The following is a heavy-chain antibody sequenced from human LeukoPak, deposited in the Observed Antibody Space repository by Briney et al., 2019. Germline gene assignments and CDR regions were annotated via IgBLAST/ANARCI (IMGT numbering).Heavy chain of an antibody. D-gene: IGHD6-13*01. CDR3: ARGVLREQQLGLDY. J-gene: IGHJ4*02. CDR1: RYNFTSYG. Sequence: GASVKVSCKATRYNFTSYGIHWVRQAPGQRLEWMGWINAGNGNTQYPQKFQGRVTITRDTSASTAYMELSSLRSEDTAVYYCARGVLREQQLGLDYWGQGTLVTVSS. V-gene: IGHV1-3*01. CDR2: INAGNGNT.